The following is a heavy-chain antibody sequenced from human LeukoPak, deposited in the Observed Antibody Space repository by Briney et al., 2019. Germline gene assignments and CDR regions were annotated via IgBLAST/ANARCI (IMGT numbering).Heavy chain of an antibody. CDR1: GASTTTYY. V-gene: IGHV4-59*08. CDR2: IHSSGIT. J-gene: IGHJ4*02. CDR3: ARQLGGEFLEPFDH. D-gene: IGHD3-3*01. Sequence: SETLSLTRSVSGASTTTYYWSWIRQSSGKGLEYIGYIHSSGITNYNPSFKGRVTISLDTSRNQFSLRLTSVTAEDTAVYYCARQLGGEFLEPFDHWGQGTLVTVSS.